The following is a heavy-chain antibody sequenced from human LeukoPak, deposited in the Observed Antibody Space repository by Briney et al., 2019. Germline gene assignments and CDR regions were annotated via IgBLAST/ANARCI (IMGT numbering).Heavy chain of an antibody. V-gene: IGHV3-23*01. CDR2: ISGSGGST. Sequence: GGSLRLSCAASGFTFSSYAMSWVRQAPGKGLEWVSAISGSGGSTYYADSVKGRFTISRDNSKNTLYLQMNSLRAEDTAVYYCAKVTSSDCTNGVCYRMDYWGQGTLVTASS. CDR1: GFTFSSYA. J-gene: IGHJ4*02. CDR3: AKVTSSDCTNGVCYRMDY. D-gene: IGHD2-8*01.